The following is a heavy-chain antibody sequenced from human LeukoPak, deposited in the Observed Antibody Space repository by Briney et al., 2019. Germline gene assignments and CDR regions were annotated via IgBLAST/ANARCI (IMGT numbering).Heavy chain of an antibody. V-gene: IGHV3-21*01. CDR1: GFTFSSYS. D-gene: IGHD3-22*01. J-gene: IGHJ4*02. CDR3: ARVKGEYYYDSSGYYPFDY. Sequence: GGSLRLSCAASGFTFSSYSMNWVRQAPGKGLEWVSSISSSNNDIYYADSVKGRFTISRDNAKNSLYLQMNSLRAEDTAVYYCARVKGEYYYDSSGYYPFDYWGQGTLVTVSS. CDR2: ISSSNNDI.